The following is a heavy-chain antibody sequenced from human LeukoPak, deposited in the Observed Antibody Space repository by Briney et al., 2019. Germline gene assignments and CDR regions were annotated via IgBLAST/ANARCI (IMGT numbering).Heavy chain of an antibody. CDR1: GYTFTSYY. V-gene: IGHV1-46*01. CDR3: ARLWFGESNWFDP. J-gene: IGHJ5*02. D-gene: IGHD3-10*01. CDR2: INPSGGST. Sequence: ASVKVSCKASGYTFTSYYMHWVRQAPGQGLEWMGIINPSGGSTSYAQKFQGRVTMTRDMSTSTAYMELRSLRSDDTAVYYCARLWFGESNWFDPWGQGTLVTVSS.